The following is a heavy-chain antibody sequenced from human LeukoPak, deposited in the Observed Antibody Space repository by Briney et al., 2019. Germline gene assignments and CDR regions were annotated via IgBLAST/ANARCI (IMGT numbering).Heavy chain of an antibody. CDR1: GFTFSSYG. V-gene: IGHV3-30*02. D-gene: IGHD3-10*01. CDR3: AKPLLSSGSMPSY. J-gene: IGHJ4*02. Sequence: PGGSLRLSCAASGFTFSSYGMHWVRQAPGKGMEWVAFIRYDGSNKYYADSVKGRFTISRDNSKNTLYLQMNSLRAEDTAVYYCAKPLLSSGSMPSYWGQGTLVTVSS. CDR2: IRYDGSNK.